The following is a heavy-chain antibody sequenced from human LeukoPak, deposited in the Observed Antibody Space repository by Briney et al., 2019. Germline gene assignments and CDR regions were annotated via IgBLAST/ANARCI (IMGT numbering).Heavy chain of an antibody. CDR3: ARVGAPYSSSWYFSL. V-gene: IGHV4-59*01. Sequence: SETLSLTCTVSGDSISSYYWSWVRQPPGKGLEWVGYIYYSGSTNYTPSLKSRVTISVDTSKNQFSLKLSSVTAADTAVYYCARVGAPYSSSWYFSLWGQGTLVTVSS. D-gene: IGHD6-13*01. J-gene: IGHJ4*02. CDR2: IYYSGST. CDR1: GDSISSYY.